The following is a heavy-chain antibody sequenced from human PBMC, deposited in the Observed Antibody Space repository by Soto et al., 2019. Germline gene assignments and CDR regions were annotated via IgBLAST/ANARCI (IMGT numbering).Heavy chain of an antibody. D-gene: IGHD3-3*01. CDR3: TKGDSSGYFDPSSGYSTPDH. CDR1: GFIFKDFA. Sequence: EVQLFESGGGLVEPGESLRLSYAASGFIFKDFAMSWVRQAPGKGLEWVSTITTSDDITYSADSVRGRFTISRDNSANTLFLQMSSLRGDDTATYYCTKGDSSGYFDPSSGYSTPDHWGQGTLVTLSS. J-gene: IGHJ5*02. V-gene: IGHV3-23*01. CDR2: ITTSDDIT.